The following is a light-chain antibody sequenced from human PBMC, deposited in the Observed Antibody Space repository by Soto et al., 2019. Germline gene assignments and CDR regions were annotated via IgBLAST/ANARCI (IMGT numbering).Light chain of an antibody. CDR3: HQTYSAPLT. J-gene: IGKJ4*01. V-gene: IGKV1-39*01. Sequence: DIQMTQSPSSLSASVGDRVTITCRASQSISSYLNWYQQKPGRAPSLLIHGASSLQGGVPSRFSGSGSGTDFTLTISSLQPEDFTTYFCHQTYSAPLTFGGGTKVEI. CDR2: GAS. CDR1: QSISSY.